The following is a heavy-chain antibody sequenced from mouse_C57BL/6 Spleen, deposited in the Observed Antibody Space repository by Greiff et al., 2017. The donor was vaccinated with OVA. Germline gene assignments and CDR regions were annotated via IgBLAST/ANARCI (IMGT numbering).Heavy chain of an antibody. CDR2: IHPNSGST. D-gene: IGHD1-1*01. J-gene: IGHJ2*01. Sequence: VQLQQPGAELVKPGASVKLSCKASGYTFTSYWMHWVKQRPGQGLEWIGMIHPNSGSTNYNEKFKSKATLTVDKSSSTAYMQLSSLTSEDSAVYYCAREGEFYYYGFDYWGQGTTLTVSS. CDR1: GYTFTSYW. V-gene: IGHV1-64*01. CDR3: AREGEFYYYGFDY.